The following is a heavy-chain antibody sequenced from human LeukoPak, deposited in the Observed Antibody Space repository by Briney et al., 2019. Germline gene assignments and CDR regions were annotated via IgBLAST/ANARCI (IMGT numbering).Heavy chain of an antibody. CDR1: GCTFTGYY. D-gene: IGHD2-2*01. Sequence: ASVKVSCKASGCTFTGYYMHWVRQAPGQGLEWMGWINPNSGGTNYAQKFQGRVTMTRDTSISTAYMELSRLRSDDTAVYYCARVCSSTSCSNWFDPWGQGTLVTVSS. CDR3: ARVCSSTSCSNWFDP. J-gene: IGHJ5*02. CDR2: INPNSGGT. V-gene: IGHV1-2*02.